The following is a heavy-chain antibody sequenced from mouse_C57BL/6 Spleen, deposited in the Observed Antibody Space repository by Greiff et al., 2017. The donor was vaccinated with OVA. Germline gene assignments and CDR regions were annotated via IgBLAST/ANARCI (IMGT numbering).Heavy chain of an antibody. CDR2: IWSGGST. D-gene: IGHD2-3*01. CDR1: GFSLTSYG. CDR3: ARIYDGYYHWYFDV. Sequence: VQLQQSGPGLVQPSQSLSITCTVSGFSLTSYGVHWVRQSPGKGLEWLGVIWSGGSTDYNAAFISRLSISKGNSKSQVFFKMNSLQADDTAIYYCARIYDGYYHWYFDVWGTGTTVTVSS. V-gene: IGHV2-2*01. J-gene: IGHJ1*03.